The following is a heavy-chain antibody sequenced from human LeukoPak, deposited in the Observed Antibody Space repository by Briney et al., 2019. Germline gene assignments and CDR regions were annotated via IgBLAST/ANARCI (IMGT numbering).Heavy chain of an antibody. V-gene: IGHV4-61*02. CDR2: IYTSGST. CDR3: ARDIGVRGEGNWFDP. CDR1: GGSISSGSYY. D-gene: IGHD3-10*01. J-gene: IGHJ5*02. Sequence: PSETLSLTCTVSGGSISSGSYYWSWIRQPAGKGLEWIGRIYTSGSTNYNPSLKSRVTISVDTSKNQFSLKLSSVTAADTAVYYCARDIGVRGEGNWFDPWGQGTLVTVSS.